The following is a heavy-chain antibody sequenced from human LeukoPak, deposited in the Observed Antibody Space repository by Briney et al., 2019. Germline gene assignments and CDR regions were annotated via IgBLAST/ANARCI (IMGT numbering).Heavy chain of an antibody. CDR3: ARDPYSSTWSYGMDV. Sequence: GGSPRLSCAASGFTFSSYWMSWVRQAPGKGLEWVANIKQDGSEEVYVDSVKGRFTISRDNAKNSLFLQMNTLRAEDTAVYYCARDPYSSTWSYGMDVWGQGTTVTVCS. CDR2: IKQDGSEE. D-gene: IGHD6-6*01. CDR1: GFTFSSYW. J-gene: IGHJ6*02. V-gene: IGHV3-7*05.